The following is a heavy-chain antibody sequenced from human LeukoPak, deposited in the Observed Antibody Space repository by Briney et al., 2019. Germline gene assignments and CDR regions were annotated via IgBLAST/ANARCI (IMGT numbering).Heavy chain of an antibody. J-gene: IGHJ3*02. V-gene: IGHV3-23*01. Sequence: PGGSLRLSCAASGFTFSSYAMSWVRQAPGKGLEWVSAISGSGGSTYYADSVKGRFTISRDNSKNTLYLQMNSLRAEDTAVYYCVQTLEIEALPRVFDICGQGTMVTVSS. CDR1: GFTFSSYA. D-gene: IGHD1-14*01. CDR2: ISGSGGST. CDR3: VQTLEIEALPRVFDI.